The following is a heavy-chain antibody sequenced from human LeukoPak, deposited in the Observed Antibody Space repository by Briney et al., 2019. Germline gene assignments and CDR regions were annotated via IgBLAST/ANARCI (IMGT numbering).Heavy chain of an antibody. CDR2: ISYDGSNK. D-gene: IGHD6-19*01. J-gene: IGHJ4*02. Sequence: GGSLRLSCAASGFTFSSYAMHWVRQAPGKGLEWVAVISYDGSNKYYADSVKGRFTISRDNSKNTLYLQMNSLRAEDTAVYYCAKDNSAYSSGSFDYWGQGTLVTVSS. CDR1: GFTFSSYA. V-gene: IGHV3-30-3*01. CDR3: AKDNSAYSSGSFDY.